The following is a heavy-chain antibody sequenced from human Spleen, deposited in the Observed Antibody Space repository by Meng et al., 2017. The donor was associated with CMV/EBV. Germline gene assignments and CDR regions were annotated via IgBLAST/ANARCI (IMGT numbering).Heavy chain of an antibody. CDR1: YTCSSYG. CDR3: ARDLKEEVVVITLDLDY. Sequence: YTCSSYGITGVRQDPGKGLEWKGWISDYHGNANDAQKLKGRVTMTTDTSTSTAYMELRSLRSDDTAVYYCARDLKEEVVVITLDLDYWGQGTLVTVSS. J-gene: IGHJ4*02. D-gene: IGHD3-22*01. CDR2: ISDYHGNA. V-gene: IGHV1-18*01.